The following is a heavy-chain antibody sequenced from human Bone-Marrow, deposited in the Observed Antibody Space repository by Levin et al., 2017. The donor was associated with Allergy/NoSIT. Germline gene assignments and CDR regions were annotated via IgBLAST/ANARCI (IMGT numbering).Heavy chain of an antibody. CDR3: ARRSGGWFSDY. Sequence: GGSLRLSCQGSGYSFSTYWIGWVRQMPGKGLEWMGIIYPSDSDTKYSPSFQGQVTISADKSISTAYLQWSSLKASDTAMYFCARRSGGWFSDYWGQGTLVTVSS. J-gene: IGHJ4*02. CDR2: IYPSDSDT. D-gene: IGHD6-19*01. CDR1: GYSFSTYW. V-gene: IGHV5-51*01.